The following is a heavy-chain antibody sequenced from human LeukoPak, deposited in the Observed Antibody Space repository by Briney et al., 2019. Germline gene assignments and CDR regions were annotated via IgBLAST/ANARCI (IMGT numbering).Heavy chain of an antibody. CDR3: ARGGPSSSWYLDAFDI. CDR1: GYTFTSYD. Sequence: GASVKVSCKASGYTFTSYDINWVRQATGQGLEWMGWMNPNSGNTGYAQKFQGRVTMTRNTSISTAYMELSSLRSEDTAVYYCARGGPSSSWYLDAFDIWGQGTMVTVSS. D-gene: IGHD6-13*01. CDR2: MNPNSGNT. J-gene: IGHJ3*02. V-gene: IGHV1-8*01.